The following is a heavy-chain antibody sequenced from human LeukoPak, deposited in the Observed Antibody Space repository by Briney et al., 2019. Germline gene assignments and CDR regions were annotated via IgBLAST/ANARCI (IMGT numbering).Heavy chain of an antibody. CDR1: GFTFSSYE. Sequence: GGSLRLSCAASGFTFSSYEMHWVRQAPGKGLEWVSYISSSGSTIYYADSVKGRFTISRDNAKNSLYLQMNSLRAEDTAVYYCARWSIVGATFDYWGQGTLVTVSS. V-gene: IGHV3-48*03. J-gene: IGHJ4*02. CDR2: ISSSGSTI. D-gene: IGHD1-26*01. CDR3: ARWSIVGATFDY.